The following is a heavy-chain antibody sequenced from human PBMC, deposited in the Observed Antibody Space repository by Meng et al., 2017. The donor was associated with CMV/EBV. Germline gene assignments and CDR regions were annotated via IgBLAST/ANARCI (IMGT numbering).Heavy chain of an antibody. D-gene: IGHD1-26*01. CDR2: IKQDGSEK. J-gene: IGHJ6*02. Sequence: GKSLKISCAASGFTFSSYWMSWVRQAPGKGLEWVANIKQDGSEKYYVDSVKGRFTISRDNAKNSLYLQMNSLRAEDTAVYYCACGLYYYYGMDVWGQGTTVTVSS. V-gene: IGHV3-7*01. CDR3: ACGLYYYYGMDV. CDR1: GFTFSSYW.